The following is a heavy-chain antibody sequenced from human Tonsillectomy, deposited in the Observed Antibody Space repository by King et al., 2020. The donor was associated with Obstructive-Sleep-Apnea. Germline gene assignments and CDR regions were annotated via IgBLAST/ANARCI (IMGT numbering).Heavy chain of an antibody. V-gene: IGHV3-30*18. CDR1: GFTFSSYG. J-gene: IGHJ4*02. CDR3: AKDRTAVYSNSPSDY. Sequence: VQLVESGGGVVQPGRSLRLSCAASGFTFSSYGMHWVRQAPGKGLEWVAVISYDGSNKYYADPVKGRFTISRDNSKYTLYLQMNSLRGEDTAVYYCAKDRTAVYSNSPSDYWGQGTLVTVSS. CDR2: ISYDGSNK. D-gene: IGHD6-6*01.